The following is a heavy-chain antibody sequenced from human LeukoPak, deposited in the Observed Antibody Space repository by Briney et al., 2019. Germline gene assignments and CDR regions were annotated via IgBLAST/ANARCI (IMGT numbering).Heavy chain of an antibody. D-gene: IGHD3-10*01. J-gene: IGHJ6*03. CDR2: ISGYNGNS. Sequence: GASVKVSCKASGYTFTSYDVSWVRQAPGQGLEWMGWISGYNGNSNYAQKLQGRVTMTTDTSTTTAYMGLRSLRSDDTAVYYCARGFGSGSYYYYMDVWGKGTTVTVSS. V-gene: IGHV1-18*01. CDR1: GYTFTSYD. CDR3: ARGFGSGSYYYYMDV.